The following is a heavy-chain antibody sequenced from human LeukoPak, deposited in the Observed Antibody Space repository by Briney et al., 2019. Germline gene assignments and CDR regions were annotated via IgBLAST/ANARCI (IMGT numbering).Heavy chain of an antibody. J-gene: IGHJ6*03. Sequence: GGSLRLSCAASGFTFSSYAMSWVRQAPGKGLECVSAISGSGGSTYYADSVKGRFTISRDNSKNTLYLQMNSLRAEDTAVYYCAKVRSSSWGYMGVWGKGTTVTVSS. CDR1: GFTFSSYA. V-gene: IGHV3-23*01. D-gene: IGHD6-13*01. CDR3: AKVRSSSWGYMGV. CDR2: ISGSGGST.